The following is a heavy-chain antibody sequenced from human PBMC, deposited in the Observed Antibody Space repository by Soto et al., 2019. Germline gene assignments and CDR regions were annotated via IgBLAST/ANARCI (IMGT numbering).Heavy chain of an antibody. CDR2: IKRDGNEK. J-gene: IGHJ4*02. CDR1: GFTFGSNW. D-gene: IGHD3-3*01. CDR3: ASLEWESTGYADY. Sequence: EVQLVESGGCLVQPGGSLRLSCAASGFTFGSNWMSWVRQAPGKGLEWVANIKRDGNEKYYVDSVKGRFTISRDNAKNTLYLQMNSLRADDTAVYYCASLEWESTGYADYWGQGTLVTVSS. V-gene: IGHV3-7*03.